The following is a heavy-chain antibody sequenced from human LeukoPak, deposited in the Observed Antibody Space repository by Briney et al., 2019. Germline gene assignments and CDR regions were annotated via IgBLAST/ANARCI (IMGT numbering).Heavy chain of an antibody. CDR2: IKQDGSEK. CDR1: GFTFSSYA. J-gene: IGHJ4*02. Sequence: PGGSLRLSCAASGFTFSSYAMSWVRQAPGKGLEWVANIKQDGSEKYYVDSVKGRFTISRDNAKNSLYLQMNSLRAEDTAVYYCARASDYYDSSGFDYWGQGTLVTVSS. CDR3: ARASDYYDSSGFDY. D-gene: IGHD3-22*01. V-gene: IGHV3-7*01.